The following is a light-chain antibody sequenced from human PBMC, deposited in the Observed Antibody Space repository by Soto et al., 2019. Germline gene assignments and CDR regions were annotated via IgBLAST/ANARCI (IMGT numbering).Light chain of an antibody. V-gene: IGLV1-51*01. CDR1: NSNIGSNY. CDR2: DSE. CDR3: GTWDDSVNGVV. Sequence: QSVLTQPPSVSAAPGQTVTISCSGRNSNIGSNYVSWYQQVPGTAPKLLIYDSEKRPSGIPDRFSCSKSGTSATLGITGLQTGDEADYYCGTWDDSVNGVVFGGGTKLTVL. J-gene: IGLJ3*02.